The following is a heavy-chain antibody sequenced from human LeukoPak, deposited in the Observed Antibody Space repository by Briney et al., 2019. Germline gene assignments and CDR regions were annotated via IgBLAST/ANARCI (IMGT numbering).Heavy chain of an antibody. CDR2: TRNKANSYTT. D-gene: IGHD1-1*01. CDR3: ARVTTTGPKSLDY. CDR1: GFTFSDHY. J-gene: IGHJ4*02. Sequence: GGSLRLSCAASGFTFSDHYMDWVRQAPGKGLEWVGRTRNKANSYTTEYAASVKGRFTISGDDSKNSLYLQMNSLKTEDTAVYYCARVTTTGPKSLDYWGQGTLVTVSS. V-gene: IGHV3-72*01.